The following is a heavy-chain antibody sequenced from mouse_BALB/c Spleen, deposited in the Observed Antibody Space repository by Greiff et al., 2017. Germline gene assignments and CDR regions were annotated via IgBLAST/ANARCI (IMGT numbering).Heavy chain of an antibody. CDR3: ARSGNLEQLGFAY. D-gene: IGHD3-1*01. J-gene: IGHJ3*01. Sequence: LVKTGASVKISCKASGYSFTGYYMHWVKQSHGKSLEWIGYISCYNGATSYNQKFKGKATFTVDTSSSTAYMKFNSLTSEDSAVYYCARSGNLEQLGFAYWGQGTLVTVSA. CDR2: ISCYNGAT. V-gene: IGHV1S34*01. CDR1: GYSFTGYY.